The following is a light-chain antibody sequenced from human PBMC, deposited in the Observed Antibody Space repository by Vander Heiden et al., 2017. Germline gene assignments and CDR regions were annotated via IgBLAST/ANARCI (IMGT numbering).Light chain of an antibody. Sequence: SYELTQPPSVSVSPGQTASITCSGDKLGDKYACWYQQKPGQSPVLVIYQDSKRPSGIPERFSGSNSGNTATLTISGTQAMDEADYYCQACYSSTVVFGGGTKLTVL. CDR2: QDS. V-gene: IGLV3-1*01. CDR1: KLGDKY. CDR3: QACYSSTVV. J-gene: IGLJ2*01.